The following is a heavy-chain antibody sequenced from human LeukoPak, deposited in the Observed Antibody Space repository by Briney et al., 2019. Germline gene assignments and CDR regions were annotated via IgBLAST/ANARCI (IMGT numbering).Heavy chain of an antibody. V-gene: IGHV1-69*05. D-gene: IGHD5-12*01. CDR2: IIPIFGTA. CDR1: GGTFSSYA. J-gene: IGHJ4*02. Sequence: SVKVSCKASGGTFSSYAISWVRQAPGQGLEWMGRIIPIFGTANYAQKFQGRVTITTDESTSTAYMELSSLRSEDTAVYYCARGPLGRHGYSGYVTFDYWGQGTLVTVSS. CDR3: ARGPLGRHGYSGYVTFDY.